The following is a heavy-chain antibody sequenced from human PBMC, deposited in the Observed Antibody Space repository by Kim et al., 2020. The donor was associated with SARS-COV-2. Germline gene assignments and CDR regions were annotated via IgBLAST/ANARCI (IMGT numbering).Heavy chain of an antibody. Sequence: SETLSLTCTVSGDSISSSSYYWGWIRQPPGKGLEWIGSMYYSGSTYYNPSLNSRVTISVDTSKNQFSLKLRSVTAADTAVYYCATDRGYSGSYWYNWFDPWGQGTLVTVSS. V-gene: IGHV4-39*07. CDR2: MYYSGST. D-gene: IGHD1-26*01. CDR3: ATDRGYSGSYWYNWFDP. J-gene: IGHJ5*02. CDR1: GDSISSSSYY.